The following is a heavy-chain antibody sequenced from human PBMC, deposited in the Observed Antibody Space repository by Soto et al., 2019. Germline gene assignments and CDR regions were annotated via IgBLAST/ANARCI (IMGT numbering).Heavy chain of an antibody. V-gene: IGHV3-23*01. D-gene: IGHD3-3*01. Sequence: GGSLRLSCAASGFTFSSYAMSWVRQAPGKGLEWVSAISGSGGSTYYADSVKGRFTISRDNSKNTLYLQMNSLRAEDTAVYYCATYSPHYYDFWSGYLKGPDYWGQGTLVTVSS. CDR3: ATYSPHYYDFWSGYLKGPDY. CDR1: GFTFSSYA. J-gene: IGHJ4*02. CDR2: ISGSGGST.